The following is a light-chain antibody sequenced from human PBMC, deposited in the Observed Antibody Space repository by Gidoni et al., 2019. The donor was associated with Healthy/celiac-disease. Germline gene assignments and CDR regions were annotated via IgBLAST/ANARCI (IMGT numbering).Light chain of an antibody. J-gene: IGKJ5*01. CDR3: QQSYSTPFT. Sequence: IQMTQSPSSLSAAVGDRVTITCRASQSISSYLNWYQQKPGKAPKLLIYAASSLQSGVQSRFSGSGSGTDFTLSISSPQPEDFATYYCQQSYSTPFTFGQGTRLEIK. CDR2: AAS. CDR1: QSISSY. V-gene: IGKV1-39*01.